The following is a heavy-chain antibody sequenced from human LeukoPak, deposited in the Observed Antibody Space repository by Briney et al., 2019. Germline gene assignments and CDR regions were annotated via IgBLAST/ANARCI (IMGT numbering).Heavy chain of an antibody. CDR2: IYHRGST. CDR3: ARVTGNYFDY. D-gene: IGHD6-13*01. J-gene: IGHJ4*02. V-gene: IGHV4-59*01. Sequence: SETLSLTCTVSGGSITSDFWSWIRQPPGKGLEWIGYIYHRGSTNYNPSLKSRGTMSVDMSRNQFSLRLGSVTAADTAVYYCARVTGNYFDYWGQGALVTVSS. CDR1: GGSITSDF.